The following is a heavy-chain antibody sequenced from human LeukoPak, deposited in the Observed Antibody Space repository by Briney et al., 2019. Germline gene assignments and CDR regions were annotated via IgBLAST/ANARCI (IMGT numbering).Heavy chain of an antibody. Sequence: GGSLRLSCAASGFTFSSHSMSWVRQAPGKGLEWVANVKEDGSEENYVDSVKGRFTISRDNAVKSLYLQMNGLRAEDTAVYYCASGVYANDYWGQGTLVTVSS. CDR2: VKEDGSEE. D-gene: IGHD2-8*01. CDR1: GFTFSSHS. CDR3: ASGVYANDY. J-gene: IGHJ4*02. V-gene: IGHV3-7*01.